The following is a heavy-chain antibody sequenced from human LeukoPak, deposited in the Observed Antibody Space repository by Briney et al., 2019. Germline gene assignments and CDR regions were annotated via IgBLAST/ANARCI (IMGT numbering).Heavy chain of an antibody. CDR2: IYYSGST. D-gene: IGHD3-3*01. J-gene: IGHJ4*02. CDR1: GGSISSYY. CDR3: ARLRGDYDFWSGYFYYFDY. Sequence: SETLSLTCTVSGGSISSYYWSWIRQPPGKGLEWIGYIYYSGSTNYNPSLKSRVTISVDTSKNQFSLKLSSVTAADTAVYYCARLRGDYDFWSGYFYYFDYWGQGILVTVSS. V-gene: IGHV4-59*01.